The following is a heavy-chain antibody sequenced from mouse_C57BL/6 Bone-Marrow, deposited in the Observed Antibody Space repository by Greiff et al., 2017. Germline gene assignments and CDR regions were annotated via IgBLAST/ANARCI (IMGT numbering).Heavy chain of an antibody. Sequence: EVQLQQSGPVLVKPGASVKMSCKASGYTFTDYYMNWVKQSHGKSLEWIGVINPYNGGTSYNQKFKGKATLTVDKSSSTAYMELNSLTSEDSAVYYCTRPRGYWYFDVWDTGTTVTVTS. J-gene: IGHJ1*03. V-gene: IGHV1-19*01. CDR3: TRPRGYWYFDV. CDR1: GYTFTDYY. CDR2: INPYNGGT.